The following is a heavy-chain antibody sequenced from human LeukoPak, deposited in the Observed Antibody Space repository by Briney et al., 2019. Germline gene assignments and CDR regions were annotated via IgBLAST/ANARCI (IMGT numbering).Heavy chain of an antibody. CDR1: GGSISSTNW. CDR3: ARKDYYDSRGRPLDI. Sequence: SGTLSLTCAVSGGSISSTNWWSWVRQPPGKGLEWIGEIYHSGSTNYNPSLKRRVTISIDKSKNQFSLKLSSVTAADTAVYYCARKDYYDSRGRPLDIWGQGTMVTVS. CDR2: IYHSGST. D-gene: IGHD3-22*01. J-gene: IGHJ3*02. V-gene: IGHV4-4*02.